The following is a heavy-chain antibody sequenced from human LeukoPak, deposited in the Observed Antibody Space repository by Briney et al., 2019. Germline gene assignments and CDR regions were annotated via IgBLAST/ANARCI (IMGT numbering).Heavy chain of an antibody. D-gene: IGHD3-9*01. J-gene: IGHJ3*02. Sequence: ASVKVSCKASGYTFTGYYMHWVRQAPGQGLEWMGWINPNSGGTNYAQKFQGWVTMTRDTSISTAYMELSRLRSEDTAVYYCARGRINYDILTGYYTPPSAFDIWGQGTMVTVSS. CDR1: GYTFTGYY. CDR3: ARGRINYDILTGYYTPPSAFDI. V-gene: IGHV1-2*04. CDR2: INPNSGGT.